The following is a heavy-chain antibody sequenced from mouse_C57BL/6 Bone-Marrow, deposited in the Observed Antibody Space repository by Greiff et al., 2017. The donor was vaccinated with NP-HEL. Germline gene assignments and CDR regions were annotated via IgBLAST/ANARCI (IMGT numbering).Heavy chain of an antibody. D-gene: IGHD3-2*02. V-gene: IGHV1-64*01. CDR1: GYTFTSYW. J-gene: IGHJ2*01. Sequence: QVQLKQPGAELVKPGASVKLSCKASGYTFTSYWMHWVKQRPGQGLEWIGMIHPNSGSTNYNEKFKSKATLTVDKSSSTAYMQLSSLTSEDSAVYYCARSARQLRLGDYWGQGTTLTVSS. CDR3: ARSARQLRLGDY. CDR2: IHPNSGST.